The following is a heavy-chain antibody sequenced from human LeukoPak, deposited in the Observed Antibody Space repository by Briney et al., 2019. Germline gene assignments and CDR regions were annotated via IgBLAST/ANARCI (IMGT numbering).Heavy chain of an antibody. J-gene: IGHJ4*02. V-gene: IGHV4-59*08. CDR1: GGSINDKY. D-gene: IGHD1-26*01. CDR3: ARLGSGSYRLFDY. CDR2: IYYRGST. Sequence: SETLSLTCTVSGGSINDKYWTCIRQSPGKGLEWIGYIYYRGSTNYNPSLKSRVTISVDTSKNQFSLKLSSVTAADTAVCYCARLGSGSYRLFDYWGQGTLVTVSS.